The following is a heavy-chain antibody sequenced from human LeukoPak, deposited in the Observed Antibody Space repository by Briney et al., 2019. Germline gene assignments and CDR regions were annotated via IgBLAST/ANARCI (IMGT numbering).Heavy chain of an antibody. CDR1: GGTFSSYT. V-gene: IGHV1-69*04. CDR2: IIPILGIA. D-gene: IGHD5-18*01. J-gene: IGHJ4*02. Sequence: SVKVSCKASGGTFSSYTISWVRQAPGQGLEWMGRIIPILGIANYAQKFQGRVTITADKSTSTAYMELSSLRSEDTAVYYCARDVHNGYRYGTYFDYWGQGTLVTVSS. CDR3: ARDVHNGYRYGTYFDY.